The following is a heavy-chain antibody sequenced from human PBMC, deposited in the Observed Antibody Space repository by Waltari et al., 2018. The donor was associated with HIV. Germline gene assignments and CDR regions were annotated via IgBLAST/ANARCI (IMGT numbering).Heavy chain of an antibody. D-gene: IGHD1-26*01. CDR1: GGAFDIFA. CDR2: TAPFFGV. V-gene: IGHV1-69*19. Sequence: QAQLVQSGAETKKPGSSVTVSCQASGGAFDIFAFTWVRQAPGQGLEWLGGTAPFFGVIYAQDFNGRVTITSNPSTRTVFLELGGLRPDDTAVYFCAKSDFTELVRGQKAFDVWGQGT. J-gene: IGHJ3*01. CDR3: AKSDFTELVRGQKAFDV.